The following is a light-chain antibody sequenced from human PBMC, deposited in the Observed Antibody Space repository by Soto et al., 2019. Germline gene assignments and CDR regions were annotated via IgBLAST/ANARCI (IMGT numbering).Light chain of an antibody. CDR1: SSDVGYYNY. Sequence: QSVLTRPASVSGSPGQSITISCTGTSSDVGYYNYVSWYQHHPGKAPKLMIYDVSNRPSGVSDRFSGSKSGNTASLTISGLQAEDEADYYCSSYTTSATGVFGGGTKLTVL. CDR3: SSYTTSATGV. J-gene: IGLJ2*01. CDR2: DVS. V-gene: IGLV2-14*03.